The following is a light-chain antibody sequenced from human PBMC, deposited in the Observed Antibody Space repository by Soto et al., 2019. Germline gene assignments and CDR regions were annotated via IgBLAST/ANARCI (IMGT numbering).Light chain of an antibody. Sequence: EIVLTQSPATLSLSPGERATLSCRASQSVGSYLAWYQQKPGQAPRLLIYDASNRATGVPARFSGSGSGTDFTLTISSLDPEDFAVYYCQQCSKWPPKFGQGTKVEIK. CDR2: DAS. CDR3: QQCSKWPPK. CDR1: QSVGSY. V-gene: IGKV3-11*01. J-gene: IGKJ1*01.